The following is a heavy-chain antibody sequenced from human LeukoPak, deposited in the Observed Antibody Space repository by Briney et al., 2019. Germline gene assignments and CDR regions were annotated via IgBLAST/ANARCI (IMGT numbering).Heavy chain of an antibody. J-gene: IGHJ4*02. CDR1: GGSISGYY. CDR3: ARGSGDIVKDFVY. Sequence: SETLSLTCTVSGGSISGYYWSRIRQPPGKGLEWIGYIYYSGSTNYNPSLKSRVTISVDTSKNQFSLKLSSVTAADTAVYYCARGSGDIVKDFVYWGQGTLVTVSS. D-gene: IGHD5-12*01. CDR2: IYYSGST. V-gene: IGHV4-59*01.